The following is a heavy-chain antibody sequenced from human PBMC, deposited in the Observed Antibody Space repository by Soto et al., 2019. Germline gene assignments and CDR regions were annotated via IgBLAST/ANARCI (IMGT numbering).Heavy chain of an antibody. D-gene: IGHD4-4*01. CDR3: ARGVTPYSFDY. V-gene: IGHV1-18*01. CDR1: GYTFTSYG. CDR2: ISGYNGNK. J-gene: IGHJ4*02. Sequence: QVQLVQSGAEVKKPGASVKVSCKASGYTFTSYGISWVRQAPGQGLESMGWISGYNGNKKYAQKLQVRVTMTTDTSTSTAYMELRSLRSDDTAEYYCARGVTPYSFDYWGQGTLVTVSS.